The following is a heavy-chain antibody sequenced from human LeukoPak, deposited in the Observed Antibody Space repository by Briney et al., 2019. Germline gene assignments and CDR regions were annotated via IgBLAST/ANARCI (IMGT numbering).Heavy chain of an antibody. CDR1: GGSISSYY. V-gene: IGHV4-59*01. J-gene: IGHJ4*02. CDR2: IYYSGST. Sequence: GSLRLSCAASGGSISSYYWSWIRQPPGKGLEWIGYIYYSGSTNYNPSLKSRVTISVDTSKNQFSLKLSSVTAADTAVYYCARDYGSGSQPFDYWGQGTLVTVSS. CDR3: ARDYGSGSQPFDY. D-gene: IGHD3-10*01.